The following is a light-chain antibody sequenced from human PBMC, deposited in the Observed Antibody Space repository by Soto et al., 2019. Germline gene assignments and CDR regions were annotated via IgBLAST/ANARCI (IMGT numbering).Light chain of an antibody. V-gene: IGKV1-5*03. Sequence: DIPMTQSPSTLSASVRDRVTITCRASQTISSWLAWYQQKPGKAPKLLIYKASTLQSGVPSRFSGSGSGSEFTLTISSLQPDDFATYYCQQYENYPWTFGQGTKVEVK. J-gene: IGKJ1*01. CDR2: KAS. CDR3: QQYENYPWT. CDR1: QTISSW.